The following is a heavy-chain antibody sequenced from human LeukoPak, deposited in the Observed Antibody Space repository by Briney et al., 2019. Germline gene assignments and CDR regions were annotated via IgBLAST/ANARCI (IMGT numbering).Heavy chain of an antibody. CDR3: ARVLGYCSSTSCYGGDFDY. D-gene: IGHD2-2*01. V-gene: IGHV3-74*01. Sequence: GGSLRLSCGASGFTFSSYWMHWVRQAPGKGLVWVSRINSDGSSTSYADSVKGRFTISRDNAKNTLYLQMNSLRAEDTAVYYCARVLGYCSSTSCYGGDFDYWGQGTLVTVSS. J-gene: IGHJ4*02. CDR1: GFTFSSYW. CDR2: INSDGSST.